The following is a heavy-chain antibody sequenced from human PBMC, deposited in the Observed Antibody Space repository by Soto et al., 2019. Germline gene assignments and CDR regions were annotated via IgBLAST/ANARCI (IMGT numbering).Heavy chain of an antibody. CDR3: ARRTNGYFGY. J-gene: IGHJ4*02. Sequence: EVQLLESGGGLVQPGGSLTLSCAASGFTFSDYTMTWVRQAPGKVLECISVILADYNAYYTDSVRGRFTISRHNSKNTLYLQMNSLRAGDTAVYYCARRTNGYFGYWGQGALVTVSS. V-gene: IGHV3-23*03. D-gene: IGHD2-8*01. CDR2: ILADYNA. CDR1: GFTFSDYT.